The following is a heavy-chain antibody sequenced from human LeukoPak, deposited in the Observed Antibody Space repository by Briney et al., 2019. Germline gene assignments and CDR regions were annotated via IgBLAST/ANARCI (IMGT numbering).Heavy chain of an antibody. D-gene: IGHD1-26*01. J-gene: IGHJ5*02. CDR3: ARGVVGAYRWFDP. Sequence: SVKVSCKASGGTFSSYAISWVRQAPGQGLEWMGRIIPILGIANYAQKFQGRVTITADKSTSTAYMELSSLRSEDTAVYYCARGVVGAYRWFDPWGQGTLVTVSS. CDR1: GGTFSSYA. CDR2: IIPILGIA. V-gene: IGHV1-69*04.